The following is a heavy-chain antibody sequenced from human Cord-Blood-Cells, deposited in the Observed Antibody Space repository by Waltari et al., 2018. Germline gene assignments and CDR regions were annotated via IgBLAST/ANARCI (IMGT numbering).Heavy chain of an antibody. Sequence: QVQLVQSGAEVKKPGSSVKVSCKASRGTFSTSVIRWVRQAAVQGLECMGGIIPIFGTANYAQKFQGRVTITADESTSTAYMELSSLRSEDTAVYYCARGYYGASSSAFDIWGQGTMVTVSS. V-gene: IGHV1-69*01. J-gene: IGHJ3*02. CDR1: RGTFSTSV. D-gene: IGHD6-6*01. CDR2: IIPIFGTA. CDR3: ARGYYGASSSAFDI.